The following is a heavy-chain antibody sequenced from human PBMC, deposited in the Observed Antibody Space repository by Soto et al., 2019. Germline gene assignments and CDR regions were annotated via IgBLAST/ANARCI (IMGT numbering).Heavy chain of an antibody. Sequence: SVKVSCKASGGTFSSYAISWVRQAPGQGLEWMGGIIPIFGTANYAQKFQGRVTITADESTSTAYTELSSLRSEDTAVYYCARVPPGAMVPFDYWGQGTLVTVSS. D-gene: IGHD5-18*01. J-gene: IGHJ4*02. CDR1: GGTFSSYA. CDR3: ARVPPGAMVPFDY. V-gene: IGHV1-69*13. CDR2: IIPIFGTA.